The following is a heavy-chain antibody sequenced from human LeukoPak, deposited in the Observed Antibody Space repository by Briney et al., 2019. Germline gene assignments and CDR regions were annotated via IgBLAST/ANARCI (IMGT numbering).Heavy chain of an antibody. CDR2: ISGSSSYI. Sequence: GGSLRLFCAASGFTFSRYSMNWVRQAPGKGLEWVSSISGSSSYIYYADSVKGRFTISRHNAKNSLYLQMNSLRAEDTAVYYCAVQRTLWQQVLDHWGQGTLVTVSS. CDR1: GFTFSRYS. V-gene: IGHV3-21*04. D-gene: IGHD6-13*01. CDR3: AVQRTLWQQVLDH. J-gene: IGHJ4*02.